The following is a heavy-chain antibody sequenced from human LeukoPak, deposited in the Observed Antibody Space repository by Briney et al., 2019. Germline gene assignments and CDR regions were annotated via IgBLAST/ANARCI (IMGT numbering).Heavy chain of an antibody. V-gene: IGHV3-21*01. CDR1: GVTFSSYS. D-gene: IGHD4-23*01. J-gene: IGHJ6*02. CDR2: ISSSSSYI. CDR3: AKMTTVVTVRGYYYGMDV. Sequence: PGGSLRLSCAASGVTFSSYSMNWVRQAPGKGLEWVSSISSSSSYIYYADSVKGRFTISRDNAKNSLYLQMNSLRAEDTAVYYCAKMTTVVTVRGYYYGMDVWGQGTTVTVSS.